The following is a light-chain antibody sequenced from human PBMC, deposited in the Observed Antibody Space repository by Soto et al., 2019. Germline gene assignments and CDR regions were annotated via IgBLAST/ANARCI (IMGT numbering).Light chain of an antibody. Sequence: QSALTQPRSVSGSPGQSVTISCSGTSSDVGGYDYVSWYQQHPGNAPKLMIYDVSERPSGVPDRFSGSKSGNTASLTISGLRAEDEADYYCGSYGSRYRVWVFGGGPKVTVL. CDR2: DVS. V-gene: IGLV2-11*01. CDR1: SSDVGGYDY. CDR3: GSYGSRYRVWV. J-gene: IGLJ3*02.